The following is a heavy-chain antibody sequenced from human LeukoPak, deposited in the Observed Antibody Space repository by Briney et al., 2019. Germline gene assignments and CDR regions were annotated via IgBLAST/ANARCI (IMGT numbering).Heavy chain of an antibody. CDR3: ARDGSLYGNDY. D-gene: IGHD2/OR15-2a*01. Sequence: GGSLRLSCAASGFTFSSYGMHWVRQAPGKGLEWVAVISYDGSNKYYADSVKGRFTISRDNSKNTLYLQMNSLRAEDTAVYYCARDGSLYGNDYWGQGTLVTVSS. V-gene: IGHV3-30*03. CDR1: GFTFSSYG. J-gene: IGHJ4*02. CDR2: ISYDGSNK.